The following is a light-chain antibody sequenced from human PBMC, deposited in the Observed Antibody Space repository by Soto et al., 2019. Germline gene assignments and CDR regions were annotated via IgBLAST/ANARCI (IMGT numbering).Light chain of an antibody. Sequence: EIVLTQSPGTLSLSPGERATLSCRASQSFSSSYLAWYQQKPGQAPRLLIYGASSRATGIPDRFSGSGSGTDFTLRGSSLEPEDFAVYYCQHYGSALFTFGPGTKVDVK. CDR2: GAS. J-gene: IGKJ3*01. V-gene: IGKV3-20*01. CDR3: QHYGSALFT. CDR1: QSFSSSY.